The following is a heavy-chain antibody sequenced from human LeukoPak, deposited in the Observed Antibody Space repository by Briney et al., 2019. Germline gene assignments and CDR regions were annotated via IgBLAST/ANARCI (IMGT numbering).Heavy chain of an antibody. D-gene: IGHD3/OR15-3a*01. J-gene: IGHJ4*02. Sequence: ASVKVSCKASGYIFTGYYIHWVRQAPGQGLEWMGWINPNSGGTTYAQNFEGRVTMTRDTSITTAYMELSRLRSDDTAVYYCARTTDFYTPPFDYWGQGTLVTVSS. CDR3: ARTTDFYTPPFDY. CDR2: INPNSGGT. CDR1: GYIFTGYY. V-gene: IGHV1-2*02.